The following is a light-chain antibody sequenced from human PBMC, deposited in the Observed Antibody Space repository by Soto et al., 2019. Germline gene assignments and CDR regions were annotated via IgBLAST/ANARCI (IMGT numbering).Light chain of an antibody. CDR2: DAA. Sequence: EIVMTESPATLYVSPGEIVTLSCRASQSVGNKLAWYQQKPGQAPRLLIYDAATRATGVPARFSGSGSGTEFTLTISSLQSEDFAVYCCQQYDIWPPTFGQGTKVEIE. J-gene: IGKJ1*01. V-gene: IGKV3-15*01. CDR1: QSVGNK. CDR3: QQYDIWPPT.